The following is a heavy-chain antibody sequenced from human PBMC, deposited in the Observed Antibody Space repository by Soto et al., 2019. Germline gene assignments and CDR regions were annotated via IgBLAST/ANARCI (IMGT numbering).Heavy chain of an antibody. CDR3: GKWSGYGDA. J-gene: IGHJ4*02. CDR1: GFSFGTYS. CDR2: LSHGGAYT. Sequence: EVQLLESGGGLVQPGGSLRLSCAASGFSFGTYSMAWVRQAPGKGPEWVSGLSHGGAYTFYADSVKGRFTISVDISQNTVYLQMNSLRIEDTAVYFCGKWSGYGDAWGQGTLVTVSS. V-gene: IGHV3-23*01. D-gene: IGHD4-17*01.